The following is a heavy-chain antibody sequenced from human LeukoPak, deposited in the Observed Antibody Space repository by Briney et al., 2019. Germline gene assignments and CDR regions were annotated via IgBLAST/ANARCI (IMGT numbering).Heavy chain of an antibody. J-gene: IGHJ4*02. CDR1: GLTFSSYA. CDR2: ISGNGGST. CDR3: AKDGGSITGTVGRFDY. Sequence: GGSLRLSCAVSGLTFSSYAMSRVRQAPGKGLEWVSGISGNGGSTYYADSVKGRFTISRDNSKNTLYLQMNSLRAEDTALYYCAKDGGSITGTVGRFDYWGQGTLVTVSS. D-gene: IGHD1/OR15-1a*01. V-gene: IGHV3-23*01.